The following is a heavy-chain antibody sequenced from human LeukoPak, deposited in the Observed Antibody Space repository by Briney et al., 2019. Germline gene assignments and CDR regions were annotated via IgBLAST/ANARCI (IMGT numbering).Heavy chain of an antibody. CDR3: TRKLGSGPFDY. Sequence: GGSLKLSCAASGFTFSGSAMHWVRQASGKGLEWVGRIRSKANSYATAYAASVKGRSTISRDDSKNTAYLQMNSLKTEDTAVYYCTRKLGSGPFDYWGQGTLVTVSS. J-gene: IGHJ4*02. CDR2: IRSKANSYAT. D-gene: IGHD1-26*01. CDR1: GFTFSGSA. V-gene: IGHV3-73*01.